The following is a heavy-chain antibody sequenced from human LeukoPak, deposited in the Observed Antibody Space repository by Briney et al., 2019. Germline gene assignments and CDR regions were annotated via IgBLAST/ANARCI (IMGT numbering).Heavy chain of an antibody. V-gene: IGHV3-23*01. Sequence: PGGSLRLSCAASGFTFSSYAMSWVRQAPGKGLEWVSAISGSGGSTYYADSVKGRYTISRDNSKNTLYLQMNSLRGEDTAVYYCAKDPGIAAAGSRWWPPLYYYYYGMDVWGQGTTVTVSS. D-gene: IGHD6-13*01. J-gene: IGHJ6*02. CDR3: AKDPGIAAAGSRWWPPLYYYYYGMDV. CDR1: GFTFSSYA. CDR2: ISGSGGST.